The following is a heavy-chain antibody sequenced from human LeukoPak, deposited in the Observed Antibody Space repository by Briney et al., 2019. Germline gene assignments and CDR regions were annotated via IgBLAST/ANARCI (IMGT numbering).Heavy chain of an antibody. CDR3: AKAPRSSGASENNWFDP. J-gene: IGHJ5*02. Sequence: SETLSLTCAVYGGSFSGCYWSWIRQPPGKGLEWIGEINHSGSTNYNPSLKSRVTISVDTSKNQFSLKLSSVTAADTAVYYCAKAPRSSGASENNWFDPWGQGTLVTVSS. CDR1: GGSFSGCY. CDR2: INHSGST. V-gene: IGHV4-34*01. D-gene: IGHD1-26*01.